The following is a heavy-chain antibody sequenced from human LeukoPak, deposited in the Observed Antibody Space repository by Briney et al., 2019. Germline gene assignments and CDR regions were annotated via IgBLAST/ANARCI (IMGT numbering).Heavy chain of an antibody. Sequence: GGSLRLSCAASGFTFSSYAMSWVRQAPGKGLEWVSAISGSGGSTYYADSVKGRFTISRDNSKNTLYLQVNSLRAEDTAVYYCAKRGDSGYDPFFDYWGQGTLVTVSS. CDR1: GFTFSSYA. J-gene: IGHJ4*02. V-gene: IGHV3-23*01. CDR2: ISGSGGST. CDR3: AKRGDSGYDPFFDY. D-gene: IGHD5-12*01.